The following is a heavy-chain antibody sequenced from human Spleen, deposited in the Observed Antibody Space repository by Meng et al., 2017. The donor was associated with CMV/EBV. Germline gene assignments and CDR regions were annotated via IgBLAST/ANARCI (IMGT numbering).Heavy chain of an antibody. CDR1: GGSIRTTVYH. D-gene: IGHD6-19*01. J-gene: IGHJ5*02. V-gene: IGHV4-34*01. Sequence: GSLRLSCDVSGGSIRTTVYHWGWIRQTPGKGLEWIGEINHSGSTNYNPSLKSRVTISVDTSKNQFSLKLSSVTAADTAVYYCARLAKKGLIAVATKGWFDPWGQGTLVTVSS. CDR2: INHSGST. CDR3: ARLAKKGLIAVATKGWFDP.